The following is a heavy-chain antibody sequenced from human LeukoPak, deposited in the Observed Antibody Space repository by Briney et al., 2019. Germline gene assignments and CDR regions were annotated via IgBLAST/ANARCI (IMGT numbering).Heavy chain of an antibody. CDR3: TTDHRTIYGVVFPDY. J-gene: IGHJ4*02. Sequence: GRSLRLSCAASGFTFSSYAMHWVRQAPGKGLEWVGRINYKSKGGTADYAAPVKGRFTISRDDSKDTLYLQMNSLNTEDTAVYYCTTDHRTIYGVVFPDYWGQGTLVIVSS. D-gene: IGHD3-3*01. CDR1: GFTFSSYA. V-gene: IGHV3-15*01. CDR2: INYKSKGGTA.